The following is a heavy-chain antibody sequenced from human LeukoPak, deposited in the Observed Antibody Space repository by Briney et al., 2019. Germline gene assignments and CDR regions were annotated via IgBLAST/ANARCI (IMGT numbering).Heavy chain of an antibody. CDR2: ISAYNGNT. J-gene: IGHJ4*02. D-gene: IGHD3-22*01. V-gene: IGHV1-18*01. CDR1: GYTFTSYD. CDR3: AGGLRDSSGYYSWEPPGY. Sequence: ASVKVSCKASGYTFTSYDISWVRQAPGQGLEWMGWISAYNGNTNYAQKLQGRVTMTTDTSTSTAYMELRSLRSDDTAVYYCAGGLRDSSGYYSWEPPGYWGQGTLVTVSS.